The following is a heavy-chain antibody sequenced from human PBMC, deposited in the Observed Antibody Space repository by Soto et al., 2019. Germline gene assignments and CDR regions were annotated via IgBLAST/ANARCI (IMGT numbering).Heavy chain of an antibody. CDR2: IYYSGST. V-gene: IGHV4-61*01. CDR1: GDSVSSGSYY. Sequence: TLSLTCTVSGDSVSSGSYYWTWIRRPPGKGLEWVGYIYYSGSTNYNPSLKSRVTISVDTSKNQFSLKLTSVTAADTAVYYCARDIRGYSRAFDYWGQGTLVTVSS. J-gene: IGHJ4*02. D-gene: IGHD5-18*01. CDR3: ARDIRGYSRAFDY.